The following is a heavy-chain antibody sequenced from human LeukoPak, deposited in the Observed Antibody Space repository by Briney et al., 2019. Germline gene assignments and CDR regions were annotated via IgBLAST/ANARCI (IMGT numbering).Heavy chain of an antibody. Sequence: SETLSLTCTVSGGSISSYYWSWIRQPPGKGLEWIGYIYYSGSTNYNPSLMSRVTISVDTSKNQFSLKLSSVTAADTAVYYCARGGGSSGYFDYWGQGTLVTVSS. CDR3: ARGGGSSGYFDY. V-gene: IGHV4-59*01. D-gene: IGHD3-22*01. CDR2: IYYSGST. CDR1: GGSISSYY. J-gene: IGHJ4*02.